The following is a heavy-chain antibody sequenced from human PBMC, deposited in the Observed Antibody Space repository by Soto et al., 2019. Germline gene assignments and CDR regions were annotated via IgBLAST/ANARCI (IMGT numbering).Heavy chain of an antibody. J-gene: IGHJ4*02. D-gene: IGHD1-26*01. V-gene: IGHV3-30*04. Sequence: GGSLRLSCAASGFTFRNYAIHWVRQAPGKGLEWVAVISRDGSHKYYLDSVKARFTISRDNSKDTVNLLMKSLRDDESAMYYCASSRNSAVGDSFAFGGQGTSVTVAS. CDR3: ASSRNSAVGDSFAF. CDR1: GFTFRNYA. CDR2: ISRDGSHK.